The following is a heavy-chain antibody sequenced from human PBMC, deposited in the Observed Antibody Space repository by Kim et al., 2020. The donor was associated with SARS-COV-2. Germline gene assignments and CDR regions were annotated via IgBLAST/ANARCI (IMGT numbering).Heavy chain of an antibody. V-gene: IGHV4-39*01. CDR1: GGSISSSSYY. Sequence: SETLSLTCTVSGGSISSSSYYWGWIRQPPGKGLEWIGSIYYSGSTYYNPSLKSRVTISVDTSKNQFSLKLSSVTAADTAVYYCARPLGRWYNWFDPWGQGTLVTVSS. D-gene: IGHD2-15*01. CDR2: IYYSGST. J-gene: IGHJ5*02. CDR3: ARPLGRWYNWFDP.